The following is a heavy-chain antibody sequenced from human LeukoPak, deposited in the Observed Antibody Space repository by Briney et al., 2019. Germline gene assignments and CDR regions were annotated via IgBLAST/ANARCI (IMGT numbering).Heavy chain of an antibody. J-gene: IGHJ3*02. CDR2: IYYSGST. CDR1: GGSITSGSYY. D-gene: IGHD3-9*01. Sequence: SETLSLTCTVSGGSITSGSYYWSWIRQPPGKGLEWIGYIYYSGSTNYNPSLKSRVTISVDTSKNQFSLKLSSVTAADTAVYYCARSGILTDLDAFDIWGQGTMVTVSS. V-gene: IGHV4-61*01. CDR3: ARSGILTDLDAFDI.